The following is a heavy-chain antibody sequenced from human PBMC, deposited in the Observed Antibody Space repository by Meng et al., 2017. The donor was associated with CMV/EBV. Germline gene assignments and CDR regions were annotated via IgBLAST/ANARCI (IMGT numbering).Heavy chain of an antibody. CDR2: IIPILGIA. CDR1: GGTFSSYT. V-gene: IGHV1-69*02. CDR3: ARKPALDAFDI. Sequence: SVKVSCKASGGTFSSYTISWVRQAPGQGLEWMGRIIPILGIANYAQKFQGRVTITADKSTSTAYMELSSLRSEDTAVYYCARKPALDAFDIWGQGTMVTVSS. J-gene: IGHJ3*02. D-gene: IGHD2-2*01.